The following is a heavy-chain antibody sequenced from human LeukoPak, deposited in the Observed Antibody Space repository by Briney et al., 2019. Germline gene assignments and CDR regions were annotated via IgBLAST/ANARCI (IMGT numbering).Heavy chain of an antibody. CDR2: INEDGSEK. D-gene: IGHD3-22*01. CDR3: AKMGLDYYASSGYYGYFDY. V-gene: IGHV3-7*01. Sequence: GGSLRLSCDASGFTFSSSWMNWVRQAPGKGLEWVASINEDGSEKYYVDSVKGRFTVSRDNAKNSLYLQMNSLRAEDTAVYYCAKMGLDYYASSGYYGYFDYWGQGTLVTVSS. CDR1: GFTFSSSW. J-gene: IGHJ4*02.